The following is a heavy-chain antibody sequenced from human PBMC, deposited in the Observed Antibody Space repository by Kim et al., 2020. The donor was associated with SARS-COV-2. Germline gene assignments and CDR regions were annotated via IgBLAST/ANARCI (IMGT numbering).Heavy chain of an antibody. Sequence: SVKVSCKASGGTFSSYAISWVRQAPGQGLEWMGGIIPIFGTANYAQKFQGRVTITADESTSTAYMELSSLRSEDTAVYYCAREKKGDSSSEDGMDVWGQGTTVTVSS. D-gene: IGHD6-6*01. V-gene: IGHV1-69*13. CDR2: IIPIFGTA. J-gene: IGHJ6*02. CDR1: GGTFSSYA. CDR3: AREKKGDSSSEDGMDV.